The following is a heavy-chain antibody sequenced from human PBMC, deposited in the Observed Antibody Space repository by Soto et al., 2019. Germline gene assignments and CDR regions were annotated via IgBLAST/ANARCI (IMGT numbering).Heavy chain of an antibody. D-gene: IGHD6-19*01. J-gene: IGHJ4*02. CDR1: GYTFTSYD. CDR3: ARGLVCEAVGGAEHDY. Sequence: QVQLVQSGAEVKKPGASVKVSCKASGYTFTSYDINWVRQATGQGLEWMGWMNRNSGNTGYAQKFQGRVTMTRNTYISTAYMELSSLRAEDPAVYYCARGLVCEAVGGAEHDYWGQGTLVTVSS. V-gene: IGHV1-8*01. CDR2: MNRNSGNT.